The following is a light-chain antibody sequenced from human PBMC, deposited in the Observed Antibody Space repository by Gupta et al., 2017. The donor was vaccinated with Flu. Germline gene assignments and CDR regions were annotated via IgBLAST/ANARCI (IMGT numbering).Light chain of an antibody. CDR2: KAS. CDR3: QQYYGPWT. Sequence: DYQMTQSPSTLSASVGDRVTITCRASQTIKTWLAWFQRKPGEAPKLLIYKASTGETGVPSRFSGSGYGTEFTLTISSLQPDDFANYYGQQYYGPWTFGQGTKVEIK. V-gene: IGKV1-5*03. J-gene: IGKJ1*01. CDR1: QTIKTW.